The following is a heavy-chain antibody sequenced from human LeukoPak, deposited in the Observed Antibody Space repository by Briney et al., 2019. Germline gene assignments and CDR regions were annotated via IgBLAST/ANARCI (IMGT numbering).Heavy chain of an antibody. V-gene: IGHV3-48*03. Sequence: GGSLRLSCAASGFNFSSSEMNWVRQAPGKGLEWVSYISHSGSTIFYADSVKGRFTISRDNAKNSLYLQMNSLRAEDPAVYYCASRTVGARFDYWGRGTLVTVSS. CDR1: GFNFSSSE. CDR3: ASRTVGARFDY. D-gene: IGHD1-26*01. J-gene: IGHJ4*02. CDR2: ISHSGSTI.